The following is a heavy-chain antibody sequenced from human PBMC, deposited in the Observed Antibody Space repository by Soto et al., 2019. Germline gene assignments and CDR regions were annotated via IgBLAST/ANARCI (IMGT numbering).Heavy chain of an antibody. V-gene: IGHV3-30*18. CDR3: AQVGYSGSNFDY. J-gene: IGHJ4*02. D-gene: IGHD1-26*01. CDR1: GFTFSSYG. Sequence: QVQLVESGGGVVQPGRSLRLSCAASGFTFSSYGMHCVRQAPGKGLEWVAVISYDGSNKYYADSVKGRFTISRDNSKNTLYLQMNILRAAATAVYYCAQVGYSGSNFDYWGQGTLVTVSS. CDR2: ISYDGSNK.